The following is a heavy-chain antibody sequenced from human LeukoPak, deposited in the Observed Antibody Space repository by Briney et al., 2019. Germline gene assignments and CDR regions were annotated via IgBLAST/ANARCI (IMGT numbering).Heavy chain of an antibody. CDR2: MTPISGDT. V-gene: IGHV1-2*06. Sequence: ASVKVSCKASGYTFTVQYIHWVRHASGQGLEWIGRMTPISGDTNYARGFQGRVTMPREPSISSAPLAISRLTPDDTAIYYCATWPGSNCTSNTCPKSIDYWGQGTLVTVSS. J-gene: IGHJ4*02. CDR1: GYTFTVQY. CDR3: ATWPGSNCTSNTCPKSIDY. D-gene: IGHD2-2*01.